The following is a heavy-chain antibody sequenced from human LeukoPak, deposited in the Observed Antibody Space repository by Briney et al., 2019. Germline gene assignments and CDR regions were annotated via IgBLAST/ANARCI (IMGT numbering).Heavy chain of an antibody. CDR1: GYTFTGYY. CDR3: ARVGQVRTYFY. V-gene: IGHV1-18*04. Sequence: ASVKVSCKASGYTFTGYYLHWVRQAPGQGLEWMGWISAYNGNTNYAQKLQGRVTMTTDTSTSTAYMELRSLRSDDTAVYYCARVGQVRTYFYWGQGTLVTVSS. D-gene: IGHD1-26*01. J-gene: IGHJ4*02. CDR2: ISAYNGNT.